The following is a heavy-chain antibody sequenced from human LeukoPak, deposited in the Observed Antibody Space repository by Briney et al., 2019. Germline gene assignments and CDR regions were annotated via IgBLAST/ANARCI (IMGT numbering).Heavy chain of an antibody. Sequence: SGTLSLTCTVSGGSISSSANYWGWIRQPPGTGLEWIGSIYYSGITNSNPTLKSLVTISVNTSKNQFSLKLSSVNAADTAAYYCARDHLGCSGGSCYLNWFDPWGQGTLVTVSS. CDR2: IYYSGIT. CDR1: GGSISSSANY. CDR3: ARDHLGCSGGSCYLNWFDP. V-gene: IGHV4-39*07. D-gene: IGHD2-15*01. J-gene: IGHJ5*02.